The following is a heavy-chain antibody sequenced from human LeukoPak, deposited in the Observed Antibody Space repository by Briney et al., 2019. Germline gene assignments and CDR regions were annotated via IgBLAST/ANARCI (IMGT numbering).Heavy chain of an antibody. J-gene: IGHJ4*02. CDR1: GFSVKTNY. CDR3: AKDSSLFDSSGYYPFDY. Sequence: GGSLRLSCAASGFSVKTNYMSWVRQAPGKGLEWVSAISGSGGSTYYADSVKGRFTISRDNSKNTLYLQMNSLRAEDTAVYYCAKDSSLFDSSGYYPFDYWGQGTLVTVSS. D-gene: IGHD3-22*01. CDR2: ISGSGGST. V-gene: IGHV3-23*01.